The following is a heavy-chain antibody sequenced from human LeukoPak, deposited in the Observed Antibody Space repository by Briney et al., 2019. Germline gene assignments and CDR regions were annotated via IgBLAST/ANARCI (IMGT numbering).Heavy chain of an antibody. CDR3: ASVRLGEFLWFGELSPYYYYMDV. D-gene: IGHD3-10*01. CDR2: IYYSGST. J-gene: IGHJ6*03. CDR1: GGSISSSSYY. Sequence: SETLSLTCTVSGGSISSSSYYWGWIRQPPGKGPEWIGSIYYSGSTYYNPSLKSRVTISVDTSKNQFSLKLSSVTAADTAVYYCASVRLGEFLWFGELSPYYYYMDVWGTGTTVTVSS. V-gene: IGHV4-39*01.